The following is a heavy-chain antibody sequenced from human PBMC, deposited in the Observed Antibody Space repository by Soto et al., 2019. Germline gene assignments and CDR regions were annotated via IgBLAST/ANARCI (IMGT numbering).Heavy chain of an antibody. CDR1: GYSFTSYW. CDR3: ARQPKRLRLGELSLFYFDY. CDR2: IDPSDSYT. Sequence: GESLKISCKGSGYSFTSYWISWVRQMPGKGLEWMGRIDPSDSYTDYSPSFQGHVTISADKSISTAYLQWSSLKASDTAMYYCARQPKRLRLGELSLFYFDYWGQGTLVTVSS. J-gene: IGHJ4*02. V-gene: IGHV5-10-1*01. D-gene: IGHD3-16*02.